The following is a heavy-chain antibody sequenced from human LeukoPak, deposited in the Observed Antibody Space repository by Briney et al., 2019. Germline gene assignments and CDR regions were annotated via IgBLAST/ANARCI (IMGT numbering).Heavy chain of an antibody. D-gene: IGHD5-18*01. CDR1: GFTFSSYS. Sequence: GGSLRLSCAASGFTFSSYSMTWVRQAPGKGLEWVSSISSSSSYIYYADSVKGRFTISRDNAKNSLYLQMNSLRAEDTAVYYCARDRGSGTVMEYWGQGTLVTVSS. V-gene: IGHV3-21*01. J-gene: IGHJ4*02. CDR3: ARDRGSGTVMEY. CDR2: ISSSSSYI.